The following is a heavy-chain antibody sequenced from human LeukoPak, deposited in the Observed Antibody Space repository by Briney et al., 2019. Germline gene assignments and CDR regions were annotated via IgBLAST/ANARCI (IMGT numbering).Heavy chain of an antibody. CDR1: GYTFTGYY. Sequence: GASVKVSCKASGYTFTGYYMHWVRQAPGQGLEWMGRINPNSGGTNYAQKFQGRVTMTRDTSISTAYMELSRLRSDDTAVCYCEAIVGALEFDYWGQGTLVTVSS. V-gene: IGHV1-2*06. D-gene: IGHD1-26*01. CDR3: EAIVGALEFDY. J-gene: IGHJ4*02. CDR2: INPNSGGT.